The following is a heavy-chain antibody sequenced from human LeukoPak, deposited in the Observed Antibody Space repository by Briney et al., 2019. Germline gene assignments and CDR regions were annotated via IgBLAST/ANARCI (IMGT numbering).Heavy chain of an antibody. CDR1: GFTFSDYY. V-gene: IGHV3-11*06. CDR2: ISSSSSYT. J-gene: IGHJ4*02. D-gene: IGHD3-16*01. CDR3: ARDFMITFGGVTPPPDY. Sequence: GGSLRLSCVASGFTFSDYYMSWIRQAPGKGLEWVSYISSSSSYTSYADSVKGRFTISRDNAKNSLYLQMNSLRAEDTAVYYCARDFMITFGGVTPPPDYWGQGTLVTVSS.